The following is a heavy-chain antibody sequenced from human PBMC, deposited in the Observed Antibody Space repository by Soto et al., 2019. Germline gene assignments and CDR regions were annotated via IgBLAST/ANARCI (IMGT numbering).Heavy chain of an antibody. CDR3: ARSRGINSTPRTDV. V-gene: IGHV1-69*02. D-gene: IGHD3-10*01. CDR1: GGTFSSYT. Sequence: SVKVSCKASGGTFSSYTISWVRQAPGQGLEWMGRIIPILGIANYAQKFQGRDTITADKSTSTAYMELSSLRSEDTAVYYCARSRGINSTPRTDVWGKGTTVTVSS. J-gene: IGHJ6*04. CDR2: IIPILGIA.